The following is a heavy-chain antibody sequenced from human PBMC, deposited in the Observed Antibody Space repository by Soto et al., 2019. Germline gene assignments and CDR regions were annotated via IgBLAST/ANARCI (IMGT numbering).Heavy chain of an antibody. D-gene: IGHD5-18*01. V-gene: IGHV1-18*01. Sequence: ASVKVSCKTSGYTFSSYGIVWVRQAPGQGLEWMGWISTYNVDTKYAEKFQGRLTMSSDTSTTTAFMELRRLRSDDTAVYYCVRGGFAYGYLDYWGQGTLVTVSS. CDR1: GYTFSSYG. CDR2: ISTYNVDT. CDR3: VRGGFAYGYLDY. J-gene: IGHJ4*02.